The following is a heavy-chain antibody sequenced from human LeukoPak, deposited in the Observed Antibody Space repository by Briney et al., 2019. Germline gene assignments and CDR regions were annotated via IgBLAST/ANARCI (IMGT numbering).Heavy chain of an antibody. CDR2: VSYDGSNK. Sequence: PGRSLRLSCAASGFTFSNYAMHWVRQAPGKGLEWVAVVSYDGSNKYYADSVKGRFTIPRDNSKNTLYLQMNSLRAEDAAIYYCATIGDRRTGELYRIDYWGQGTLVTVSS. CDR3: ATIGDRRTGELYRIDY. V-gene: IGHV3-30-3*01. J-gene: IGHJ4*02. CDR1: GFTFSNYA. D-gene: IGHD7-27*01.